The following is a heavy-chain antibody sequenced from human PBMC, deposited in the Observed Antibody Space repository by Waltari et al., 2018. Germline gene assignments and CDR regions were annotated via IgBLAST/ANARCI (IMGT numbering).Heavy chain of an antibody. CDR2: FDPEDGET. CDR1: GYTLTELS. CDR3: ATRAGIVATVSNYYYGMDV. J-gene: IGHJ6*02. Sequence: QVQLVQSGAEVKKPGASVKVSCKVSGYTLTELSMHWVRQAPGKGLEWMGGFDPEDGETIYAQKFQGRVTMTEDTSTDTAYMELSSLRSEDTAVYYCATRAGIVATVSNYYYGMDVWGQGTTVTVSS. V-gene: IGHV1-24*01. D-gene: IGHD5-12*01.